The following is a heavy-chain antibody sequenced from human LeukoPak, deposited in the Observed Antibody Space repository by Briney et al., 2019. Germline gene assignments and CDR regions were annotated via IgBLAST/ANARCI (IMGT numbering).Heavy chain of an antibody. CDR2: ITSSGSYI. CDR3: AKGADGGYDPPYFDY. V-gene: IGHV3-21*01. CDR1: AFSFSNYN. J-gene: IGHJ4*02. D-gene: IGHD5-12*01. Sequence: PGGSLRLSCAASAFSFSNYNMNWVRQAPGKGLEWVSSITSSGSYIYYADSVKGRFTISRDNSKNTLYLQMNSLRAEDTAVYYCAKGADGGYDPPYFDYWGQGTLVTVSS.